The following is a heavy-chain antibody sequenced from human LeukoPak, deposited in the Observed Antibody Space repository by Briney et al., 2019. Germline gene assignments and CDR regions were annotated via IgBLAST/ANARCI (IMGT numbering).Heavy chain of an antibody. D-gene: IGHD5-18*01. CDR3: ARGLHVGTAMVARPYNWFDP. J-gene: IGHJ5*02. CDR2: ISSSGSTI. CDR1: GFTFSDYY. V-gene: IGHV3-11*01. Sequence: GGSLRLSCAASGFTFSDYYMSWIRQAPGKGLEWVSYISSSGSTIYYADSVKGRFTISRDNAKNSLYLQMNSLRAEDTAVYYCARGLHVGTAMVARPYNWFDPWGQGTLVTVSS.